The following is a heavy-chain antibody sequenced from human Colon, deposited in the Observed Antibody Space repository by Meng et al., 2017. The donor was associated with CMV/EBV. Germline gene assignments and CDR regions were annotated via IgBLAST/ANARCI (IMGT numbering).Heavy chain of an antibody. CDR3: VRGSDFDN. CDR2: INGGIGLTT. D-gene: IGHD6-6*01. Sequence: GESLKISCAASGFSFSTFGMTWVRQAPGKGLEWVALINGGIGLTTYYGDSVKGRFTVSRDNFKNTLYLQMSSLRDDDTAMYYCVRGSDFDNWGQGTLVTVSS. J-gene: IGHJ4*02. V-gene: IGHV3-23*03. CDR1: GFSFSTFG.